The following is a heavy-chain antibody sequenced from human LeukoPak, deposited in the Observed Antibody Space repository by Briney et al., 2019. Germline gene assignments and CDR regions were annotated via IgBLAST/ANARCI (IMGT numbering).Heavy chain of an antibody. V-gene: IGHV3-30*04. J-gene: IGHJ3*02. D-gene: IGHD3-10*01. CDR2: ISYDATNK. CDR1: GFTFSTYA. CDR3: ARVGYGSGEDDTLDI. Sequence: PGGSLRLSCAAAGFTFSTYAMLWVRQAPGKGLEWVAVISYDATNKYYGDSVRGRFTISRDNSKNTLFLQMNSLRPEDTAVYYCARVGYGSGEDDTLDIWGQGTMVTVS.